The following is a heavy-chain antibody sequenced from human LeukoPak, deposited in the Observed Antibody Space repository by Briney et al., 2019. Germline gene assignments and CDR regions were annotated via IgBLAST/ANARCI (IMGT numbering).Heavy chain of an antibody. V-gene: IGHV4-4*07. CDR3: ARGLGVGADRALDY. CDR2: IFNSGST. Sequence: PSETLSLTCTVSGDSINNYYWSWIRQPAGKGLEWIGRIFNSGSTDYNPSLKSRVTMSVDTSKNQFSVKVSSVTAADTAVYYCARGLGVGADRALDYWGQGTLVTVSS. CDR1: GDSINNYY. D-gene: IGHD1-26*01. J-gene: IGHJ4*02.